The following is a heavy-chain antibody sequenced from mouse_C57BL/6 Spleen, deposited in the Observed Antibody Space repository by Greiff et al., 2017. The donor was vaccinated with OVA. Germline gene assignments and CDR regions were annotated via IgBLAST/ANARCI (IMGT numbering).Heavy chain of an antibody. Sequence: VQLKESGGGLVKPGGSLKLSCAASGFTFSDYGMHWVRQAPEKGLEWVAYISSGSSTIYYADTVKGRFTISRDNAKNTLFLQMTSLRSEDTAMYYCARPGDYASWFAYWGQGTLVTVSA. CDR3: ARPGDYASWFAY. D-gene: IGHD2-13*01. V-gene: IGHV5-17*01. CDR1: GFTFSDYG. J-gene: IGHJ3*01. CDR2: ISSGSSTI.